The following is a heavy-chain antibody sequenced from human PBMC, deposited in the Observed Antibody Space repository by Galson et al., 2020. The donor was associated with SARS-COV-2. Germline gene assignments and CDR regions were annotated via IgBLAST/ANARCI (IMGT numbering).Heavy chain of an antibody. D-gene: IGHD3-16*01. J-gene: IGHJ4*02. Sequence: GGSLRLSCAAPGFTFSSSAMHWVRQAPGKGLEWVAVISYDGSNKYYADSVKGRFTISRDNAKNTLYLQMNSLRAEDTAVYYCASPNYDYVWGIESPQVDYGGQGILVIVSS. CDR2: ISYDGSNK. CDR1: GFTFSSSA. CDR3: ASPNYDYVWGIESPQVDY. V-gene: IGHV3-30*01.